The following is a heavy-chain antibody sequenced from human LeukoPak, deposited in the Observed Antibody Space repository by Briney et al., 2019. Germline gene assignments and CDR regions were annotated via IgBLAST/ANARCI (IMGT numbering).Heavy chain of an antibody. D-gene: IGHD1-26*01. CDR3: AKVSVVGAATGYFDY. J-gene: IGHJ4*02. CDR2: ISYDGSNK. CDR1: GFTFSSYA. Sequence: GGSLRLSCAASGFTFSSYAMHWVRQAPGKGLEWVAVISYDGSNKYYADSVKGRYTISRDNSKSTLYLQMNSLRAEDTAVYYCAKVSVVGAATGYFDYWGQGTLVTVSS. V-gene: IGHV3-30*04.